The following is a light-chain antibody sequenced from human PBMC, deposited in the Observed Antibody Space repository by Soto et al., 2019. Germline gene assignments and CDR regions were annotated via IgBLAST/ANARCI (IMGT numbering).Light chain of an antibody. Sequence: QSVLTQPASVSGSPGQSIAISCTGTSGDVGGYDYVSWYQQLPGKAPKLMIYDVNNRPSGVSNRFSGSKSGNTASLTISGLQAEDEADYYCSSYTSSSTHVFGTGSKVTVL. V-gene: IGLV2-14*03. CDR1: SGDVGGYDY. CDR3: SSYTSSSTHV. J-gene: IGLJ1*01. CDR2: DVN.